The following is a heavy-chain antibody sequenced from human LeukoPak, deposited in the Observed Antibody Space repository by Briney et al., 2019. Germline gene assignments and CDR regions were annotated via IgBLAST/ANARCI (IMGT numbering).Heavy chain of an antibody. CDR1: GFTLSSYR. CDR2: IRGSGGST. CDR3: AKIGAPGSIYYYYFVDV. J-gene: IGHJ6*03. Sequence: GGSLRLSCAASGFTLSSYRMSWVRQAPGKGLEWVSAIRGSGGSTYYADSVKGRFTLSRQHSKNTPYPQMNRLRGEDSAVYYCAKIGAPGSIYYYYFVDVWGKGTSVTISS. D-gene: IGHD3-10*01. V-gene: IGHV3-23*01.